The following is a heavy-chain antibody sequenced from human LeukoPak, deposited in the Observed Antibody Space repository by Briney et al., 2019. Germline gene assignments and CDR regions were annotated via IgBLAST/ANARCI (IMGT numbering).Heavy chain of an antibody. Sequence: SETLSLTCAVYGGSFSGYYWSWIRQPPGKGLEWIGEINHSGSTNYNPSLKSRVTISVDTSKNQFSLKLSFVTAADTAVYYCARAWATGVRGSLNWFDPWGQGTLVTVSS. D-gene: IGHD3-10*01. V-gene: IGHV4-34*01. CDR3: ARAWATGVRGSLNWFDP. J-gene: IGHJ5*02. CDR1: GGSFSGYY. CDR2: INHSGST.